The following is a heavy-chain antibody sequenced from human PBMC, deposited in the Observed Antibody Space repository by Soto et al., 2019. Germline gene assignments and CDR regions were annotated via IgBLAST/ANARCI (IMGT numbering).Heavy chain of an antibody. CDR3: ARGILLWFGNASVDYYGMDV. Sequence: SETLSLTCTVSGGSVSNDNFYWSWIRHPPGKGLEWIGYVHSSGITNYNPSLKRRVTISVDTSKNQFSLKLSSVTAADTAVYYCARGILLWFGNASVDYYGMDVWGQGTTVTVSS. CDR1: GGSVSNDNFY. J-gene: IGHJ6*02. V-gene: IGHV4-61*01. D-gene: IGHD3-10*01. CDR2: VHSSGIT.